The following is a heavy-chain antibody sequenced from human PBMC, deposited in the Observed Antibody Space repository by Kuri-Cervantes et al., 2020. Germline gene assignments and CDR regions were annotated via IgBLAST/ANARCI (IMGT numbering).Heavy chain of an antibody. D-gene: IGHD5-24*01. J-gene: IGHJ4*02. CDR3: ARAGLSQEMATPFDY. V-gene: IGHV1-46*01. Sequence: ASVKVSCKASGYTFTSYDINWVRQATGQGLEWMGIINPSGGSTSYAQKFQGRVTMTRDTSTSTVYMELSSLRSEDTAVYYCARAGLSQEMATPFDYWGQGTLVTVSS. CDR2: INPSGGST. CDR1: GYTFTSYD.